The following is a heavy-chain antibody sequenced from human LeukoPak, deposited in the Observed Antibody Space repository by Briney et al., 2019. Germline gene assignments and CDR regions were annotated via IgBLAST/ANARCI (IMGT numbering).Heavy chain of an antibody. V-gene: IGHV3-23*01. Sequence: GGSLRLSRVASGITFSNYAVSWVRQAPEKGLDWVSVISGSAHKIRYADSVKGRFTISRDNSENIVYLQMNNLRVEDTAVYYCAGRPTGYSSGYIHWGQGTLVTVSS. CDR1: GITFSNYA. D-gene: IGHD5-18*01. CDR3: AGRPTGYSSGYIH. CDR2: ISGSAHKI. J-gene: IGHJ4*02.